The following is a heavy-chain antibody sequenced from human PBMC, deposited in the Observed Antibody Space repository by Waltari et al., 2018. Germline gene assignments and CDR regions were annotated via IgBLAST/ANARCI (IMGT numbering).Heavy chain of an antibody. Sequence: VYLLESGGGLVQPGGSLRLSCVGSGFDYSSYAMSWVRQAPGKGLEWVSGIDKIGETTYYAGSVKGRFTISRDDSRNTVYLHMTTLRVDDTAVYYCAKDSGYSMIRGRENSWGQGTLVIVSS. CDR1: GFDYSSYA. V-gene: IGHV3-23*05. CDR3: AKDSGYSMIRGRENS. D-gene: IGHD3-10*01. J-gene: IGHJ4*02. CDR2: IDKIGETT.